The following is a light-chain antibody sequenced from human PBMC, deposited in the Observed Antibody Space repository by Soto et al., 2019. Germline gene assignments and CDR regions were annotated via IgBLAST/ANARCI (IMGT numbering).Light chain of an antibody. V-gene: IGLV1-44*01. CDR3: AAWDNSLNAYV. CDR2: IND. Sequence: QPVLTQPPSASGTPGQRVTISCSGSSSSIGSNPVNWYQHLPGTAPRLLLCINDQRPSGVPARFSGSKSGTSASLAISGLQSEDEADYYCAAWDNSLNAYVFGTGTKVTVL. CDR1: SSSIGSNP. J-gene: IGLJ1*01.